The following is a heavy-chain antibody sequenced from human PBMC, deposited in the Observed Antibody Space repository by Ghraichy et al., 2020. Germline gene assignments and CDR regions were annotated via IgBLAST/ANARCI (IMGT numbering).Heavy chain of an antibody. Sequence: GSLRLSCVGSKFTFNTYGMHWVRQGPGKGLEWVAGTSYDGGYKAYADSVKDRFTISRDNAKNTLYLQMNALTTEDTALYFCAREDIGLQSGFDYWGLGTLFTVSS. J-gene: IGHJ4*02. CDR1: KFTFNTYG. V-gene: IGHV3-30*03. CDR2: TSYDGGYK. CDR3: AREDIGLQSGFDY. D-gene: IGHD5-12*01.